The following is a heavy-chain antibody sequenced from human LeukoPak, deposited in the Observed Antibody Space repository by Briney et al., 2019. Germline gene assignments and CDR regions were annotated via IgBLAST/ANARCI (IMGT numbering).Heavy chain of an antibody. J-gene: IGHJ4*02. V-gene: IGHV4-59*01. Sequence: SETLSLTCTVSGGSLSSYYWSWIRQPPGKGLEWIGYIYDSGSTYYNPSLESRVTISIATSKNQFSLKLSSVTAADTGVYYCVRVLYRGSSSRGWIDFWGQGTLVTVSS. CDR1: GGSLSSYY. CDR3: VRVLYRGSSSRGWIDF. CDR2: IYDSGST. D-gene: IGHD6-19*01.